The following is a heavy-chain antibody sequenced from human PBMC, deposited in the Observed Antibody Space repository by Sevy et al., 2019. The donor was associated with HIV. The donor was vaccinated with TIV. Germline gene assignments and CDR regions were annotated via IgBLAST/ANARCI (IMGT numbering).Heavy chain of an antibody. CDR3: AKDPTQAAGIP. J-gene: IGHJ4*02. D-gene: IGHD6-13*01. Sequence: GGSLRLSCAASVFTFSSYATSWVRQAPGKGLEWVSAISGSGGSTYYADSVKGRFTISRDNSKNTLYLQMNSLRAEDTAVYYCAKDPTQAAGIPWGQGTLVTVSS. V-gene: IGHV3-23*01. CDR2: ISGSGGST. CDR1: VFTFSSYA.